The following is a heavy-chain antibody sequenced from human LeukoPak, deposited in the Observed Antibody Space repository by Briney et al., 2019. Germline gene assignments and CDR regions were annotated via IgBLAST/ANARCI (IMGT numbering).Heavy chain of an antibody. CDR2: ISYDGSNK. CDR3: AKEKADSSGSPFVY. CDR1: GFTFSSYG. J-gene: IGHJ4*02. V-gene: IGHV3-30*18. D-gene: IGHD3-22*01. Sequence: GGSLRLSCAASGFTFSSYGMHWVRQAPGKGLEWVAVISYDGSNKYYADSVKGRFTISRDNSKNTLYLLMNSLRAEDTAVYYCAKEKADSSGSPFVYWGQGTLVTVSS.